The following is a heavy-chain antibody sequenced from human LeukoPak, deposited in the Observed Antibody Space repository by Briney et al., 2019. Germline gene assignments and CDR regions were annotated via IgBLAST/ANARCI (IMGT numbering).Heavy chain of an antibody. CDR1: GFTFSSYW. CDR2: IKQDGSEK. CDR3: ARALRSASYYFDY. V-gene: IGHV3-7*01. D-gene: IGHD6-25*01. Sequence: HPGGSLRLSCAASGFTFSSYWMSWVRQAPGKGLEWVANIKQDGSEKYYVDSVKGRFTISRDNAKNSLYLQMNSLRAEDTAVYYCARALRSASYYFDYWGQGTLVTVSS. J-gene: IGHJ4*02.